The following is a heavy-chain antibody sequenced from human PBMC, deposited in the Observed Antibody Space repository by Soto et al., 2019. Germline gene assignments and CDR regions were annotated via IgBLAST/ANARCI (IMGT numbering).Heavy chain of an antibody. J-gene: IGHJ4*02. CDR2: ISYDGSNR. CDR1: GFTFSSYA. Sequence: PVGSLRLSCAASGFTFSSYAMHWVRQAPGKGLEWVAVISYDGSNRYYADTVKGRFTISRDNSKNTLYLQMTNLRLEDTAVYYCARDPIADRQTGYFDYCGQGTLVTVSS. V-gene: IGHV3-30-3*01. CDR3: ARDPIADRQTGYFDY. D-gene: IGHD6-6*01.